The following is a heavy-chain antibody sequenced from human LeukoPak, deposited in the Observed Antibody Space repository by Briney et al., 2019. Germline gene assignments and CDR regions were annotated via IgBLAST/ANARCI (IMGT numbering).Heavy chain of an antibody. CDR1: GGSISSGGYY. CDR2: IYYSGST. D-gene: IGHD6-13*01. J-gene: IGHJ4*02. V-gene: IGHV4-31*03. Sequence: PSETLSLTCTVSGGSISSGGYYWSWIRQHPGKGLEWIGYIYYSGSTYYNPSLKSRVTISVDTSKNQFSLKLSSVTAADTAVYYCARDKSAGQQLGYFDYWGQGTLVTVSS. CDR3: ARDKSAGQQLGYFDY.